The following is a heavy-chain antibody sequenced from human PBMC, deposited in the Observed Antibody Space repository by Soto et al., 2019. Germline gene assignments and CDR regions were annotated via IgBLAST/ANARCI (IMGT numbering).Heavy chain of an antibody. CDR3: ARGWWGSALKGGVDY. CDR2: IIPILGVT. J-gene: IGHJ4*02. D-gene: IGHD2-15*01. Sequence: QVQLVQSGAEVKKPGSSVKVSCKASGGTFSSYMISWVRQAPGQGLEWMGRIIPILGVTNYAQKFQGRVTILAGKSTNTAYLELSSLKSEDTAVYYCARGWWGSALKGGVDYWGQGTLVTVSS. V-gene: IGHV1-69*02. CDR1: GGTFSSYM.